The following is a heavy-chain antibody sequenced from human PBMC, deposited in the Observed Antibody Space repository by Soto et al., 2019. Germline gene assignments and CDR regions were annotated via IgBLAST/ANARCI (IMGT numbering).Heavy chain of an antibody. CDR2: LYYSGSA. CDR1: AVSSGRSSYF. CDR3: ARRDRGGDGGKSFPF. J-gene: IGHJ4*02. Sequence: SETLSLTCTVSAVSSGRSSYFWGWIRQPPGKGLEWIGSLYYSGSAYYNPSLYSHVTISADTSKNLLSLKLRSVTAADTAVYYCARRDRGGDGGKSFPFWGQGTLVTVSS. D-gene: IGHD2-21*02. V-gene: IGHV4-39*01.